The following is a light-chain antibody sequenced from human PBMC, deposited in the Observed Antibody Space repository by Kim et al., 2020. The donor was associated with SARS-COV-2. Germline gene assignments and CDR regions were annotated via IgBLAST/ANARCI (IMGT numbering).Light chain of an antibody. V-gene: IGKV1-12*01. CDR3: QQTDSFPWT. CDR1: QGIGDW. CDR2: EAS. J-gene: IGKJ1*01. Sequence: ASVGDRVTFTGRASQGIGDWLAWYQQKPGKAPKLLIYEASSVQSGVTSRFSGSGSGTDFTLTISSLQPEDFATYYCQQTDSFPWTFGQGTKVDIK.